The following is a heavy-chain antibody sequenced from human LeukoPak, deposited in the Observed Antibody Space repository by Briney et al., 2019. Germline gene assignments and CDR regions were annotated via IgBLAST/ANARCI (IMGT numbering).Heavy chain of an antibody. Sequence: PGGSLRLSCGASGFTLRSYWMSWVRQAPGKGLEWVASVKEDGSEEYSVDSVKGRFTISRDNAKNSLYLQMNSLKAEDTAVYYCARLGYCSSGSCSYGMDVWGRGTTVTVSS. CDR3: ARLGYCSSGSCSYGMDV. V-gene: IGHV3-7*05. CDR2: VKEDGSEE. CDR1: GFTLRSYW. D-gene: IGHD2-15*01. J-gene: IGHJ6*02.